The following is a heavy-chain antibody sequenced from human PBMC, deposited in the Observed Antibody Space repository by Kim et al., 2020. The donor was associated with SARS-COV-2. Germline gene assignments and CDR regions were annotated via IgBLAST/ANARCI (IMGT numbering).Heavy chain of an antibody. Sequence: SDTLSLTCTVSGGSISSYYWSWIRQPPGKGLEWIGYIYYSGSTNYNPSLKSRVTISVDTSKNQFSLKLSSVTAADTAVYYCARHGPIQLWSLFDYWGQGTLVTVSA. CDR2: IYYSGST. V-gene: IGHV4-59*01. CDR3: ARHGPIQLWSLFDY. CDR1: GGSISSYY. J-gene: IGHJ4*02. D-gene: IGHD5-18*01.